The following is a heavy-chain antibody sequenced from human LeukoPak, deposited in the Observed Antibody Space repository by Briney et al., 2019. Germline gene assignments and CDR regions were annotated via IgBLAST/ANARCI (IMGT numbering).Heavy chain of an antibody. J-gene: IGHJ6*04. Sequence: GGPLRLSCAASGFTSSSYAMHWVRQAPGKGLEWVTIISYDASNKYYADSVKGRFTISRDNSKNTLYLQLDSLRPEDTAVYYCAKSRLVAVVAAYMDVWGKGTTVTVSS. CDR2: ISYDASNK. CDR1: GFTSSSYA. CDR3: AKSRLVAVVAAYMDV. D-gene: IGHD2-15*01. V-gene: IGHV3-30*18.